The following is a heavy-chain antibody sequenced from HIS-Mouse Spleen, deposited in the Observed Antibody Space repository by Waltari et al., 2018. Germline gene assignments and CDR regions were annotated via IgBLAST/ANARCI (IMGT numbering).Heavy chain of an antibody. CDR2: ISSSSSYI. V-gene: IGHV3-21*01. Sequence: EVQLVESGGGLVKPGGSLRLSCAASGFTFSSYSMNWVRQAPGKGLEWVSSISSSSSYIYYADSVKGRFTISRDNSKNTLYLQMNSLRAEDTAVYYCAKDKHHAFDYWGQGTLVTVSS. CDR3: AKDKHHAFDY. J-gene: IGHJ4*02. CDR1: GFTFSSYS.